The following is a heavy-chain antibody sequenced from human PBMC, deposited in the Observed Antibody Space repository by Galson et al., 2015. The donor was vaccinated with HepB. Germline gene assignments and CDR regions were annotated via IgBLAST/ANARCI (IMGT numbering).Heavy chain of an antibody. CDR2: IIPIFGTA. D-gene: IGHD3-10*01. J-gene: IGHJ6*02. V-gene: IGHV1-69*13. CDR1: GGTFSSYA. CDR3: ARDYSPPIGSEYYYYYYGMDV. Sequence: SVKVSCKASGGTFSSYAISWVRQAPGQGLEWMGGIIPIFGTANYAQKFQGRVTITADESTSTAYMELSSLRSEDTAVYYCARDYSPPIGSEYYYYYYGMDVWGQGTTVTVSS.